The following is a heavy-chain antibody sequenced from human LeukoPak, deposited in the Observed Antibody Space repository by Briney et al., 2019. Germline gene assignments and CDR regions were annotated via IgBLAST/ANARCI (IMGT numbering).Heavy chain of an antibody. CDR1: GFTFSSYE. D-gene: IGHD2-15*01. V-gene: IGHV4-59*12. J-gene: IGHJ4*02. CDR2: IYYSGST. CDR3: ARVAVGKGYPFDY. Sequence: GSLRLSCAASGFTFSSYEMNWVRQAPGKGLEWIGYIYYSGSTNYNPSLKSRVTISVDTSKNRFSLKLSSVTAADTAVYYCARVAVGKGYPFDYWGQGTLVTVSS.